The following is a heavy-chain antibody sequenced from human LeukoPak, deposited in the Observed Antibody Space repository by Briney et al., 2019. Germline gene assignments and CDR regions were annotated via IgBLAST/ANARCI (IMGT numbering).Heavy chain of an antibody. J-gene: IGHJ4*02. CDR3: AKDIRGSGSYGFDS. CDR2: ISGSGSST. Sequence: GGSLRLSCAASGFTFSSYAMSWVRQAPGKGLEWVSGISGSGSSTYYADSAKGRFTISRDNSKNTLYLLMNSLRAEDTALYYCAKDIRGSGSYGFDSWGQGTLVTVSS. D-gene: IGHD3-10*01. CDR1: GFTFSSYA. V-gene: IGHV3-23*01.